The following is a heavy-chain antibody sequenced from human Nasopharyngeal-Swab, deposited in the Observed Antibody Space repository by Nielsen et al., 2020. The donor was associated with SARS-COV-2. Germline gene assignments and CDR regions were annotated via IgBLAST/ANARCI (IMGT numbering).Heavy chain of an antibody. Sequence: VRQAPGKGLEWVSGISGSGGTTYYADSVKGRFTISRDNSKNTLYLQMNSLRAEDTAVYYCAKGEYSSSSVGGFDYWGQGTLVTVSS. CDR2: ISGSGGTT. J-gene: IGHJ4*02. D-gene: IGHD6-6*01. V-gene: IGHV3-23*01. CDR3: AKGEYSSSSVGGFDY.